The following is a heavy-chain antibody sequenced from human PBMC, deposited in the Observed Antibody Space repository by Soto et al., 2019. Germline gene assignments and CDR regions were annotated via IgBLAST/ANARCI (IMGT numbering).Heavy chain of an antibody. Sequence: EVQLVESGGGFVQPGGCLRLSCAAPGFTFSDYWMTWVRQAPGKGLEWVANIKQDGRELFYVDSVKGRFTISRDNAKNSLALEMNSLRAEDTALYYCARHTGTYWDYWGQGILVTVSS. CDR3: ARHTGTYWDY. D-gene: IGHD1-26*01. CDR1: GFTFSDYW. V-gene: IGHV3-7*03. J-gene: IGHJ4*02. CDR2: IKQDGREL.